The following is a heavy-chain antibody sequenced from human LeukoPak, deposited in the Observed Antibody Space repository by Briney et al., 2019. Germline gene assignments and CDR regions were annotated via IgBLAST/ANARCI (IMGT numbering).Heavy chain of an antibody. CDR2: TYCRSKWYN. D-gene: IGHD3-10*01. V-gene: IGHV6-1*01. Sequence: SQTLSLTCAISGDSVSSNSAAWNWIRQSPSRGLEWLGRTYCRSKWYNDYAVSVKSRITINPDTSKNQFSLQLNSVTPEDTAVYYCARDRGDYYGSPQSWFDPWGQGTLVTVSS. J-gene: IGHJ5*02. CDR1: GDSVSSNSAA. CDR3: ARDRGDYYGSPQSWFDP.